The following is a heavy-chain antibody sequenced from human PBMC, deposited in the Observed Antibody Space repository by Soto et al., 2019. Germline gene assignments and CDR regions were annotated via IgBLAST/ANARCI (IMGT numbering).Heavy chain of an antibody. CDR2: IYHSGST. J-gene: IGHJ4*02. V-gene: IGHV4-30-2*01. D-gene: IGHD3-22*01. Sequence: QLQLQESGSGLVKPSQTLSLTCAVSGGSISSGGYSWSWIRQPPGKGLEWIGYIYHSGSTYYNPSLRSRVTISVDRSKTQFSLKLSSVTAADTAVYYCARGNRRSPGYYDSSGYSAYWGREPWSPSPQ. CDR1: GGSISSGGYS. CDR3: ARGNRRSPGYYDSSGYSAY.